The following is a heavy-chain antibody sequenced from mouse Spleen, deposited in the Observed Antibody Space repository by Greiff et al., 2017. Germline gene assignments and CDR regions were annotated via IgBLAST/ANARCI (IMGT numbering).Heavy chain of an antibody. CDR2: ISSGSSTI. D-gene: IGHD1-1*01. J-gene: IGHJ2*01. Sequence: DVKLVESGGGLVKPGGSLKLSCAASGFTFSDYGMHWVRQAPEKGLEWVAYISSGSSTIYYADTVKGRFTISRDNAKNTLFLQMTSLRSEDTAMYYCARITVDYFDYWGQGTTLTVSS. CDR3: ARITVDYFDY. V-gene: IGHV5-17*01. CDR1: GFTFSDYG.